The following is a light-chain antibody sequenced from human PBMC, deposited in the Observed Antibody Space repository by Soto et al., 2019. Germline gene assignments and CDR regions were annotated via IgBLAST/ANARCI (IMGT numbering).Light chain of an antibody. CDR3: QQRNVWPPIT. Sequence: EIVLTQSPGTLSLSPGERATLTCRASQSIRTSLAWYQQKPGQAPRLVIFDASNRANGVPARLGGSGSWTDFTLTINSLEPEDFAVYYCQQRNVWPPITFGQGTRLEIK. J-gene: IGKJ5*01. CDR2: DAS. CDR1: QSIRTS. V-gene: IGKV3-11*01.